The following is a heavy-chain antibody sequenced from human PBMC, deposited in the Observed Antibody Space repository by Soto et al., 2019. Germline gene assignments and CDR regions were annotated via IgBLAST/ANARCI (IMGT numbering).Heavy chain of an antibody. CDR2: IYHSGST. CDR3: ARATYYYDSSHFDY. Sequence: TLSLTCAVSGGSISSGGYSWSWIRQPPGKGLEWIGYIYHSGSTYYNPSLKSRVTISVDTSKNQFSLKLSSVTAADTAVYYCARATYYYDSSHFDYWGQGTLVTVSS. CDR1: GGSISSGGYS. J-gene: IGHJ4*02. D-gene: IGHD3-22*01. V-gene: IGHV4-30-2*05.